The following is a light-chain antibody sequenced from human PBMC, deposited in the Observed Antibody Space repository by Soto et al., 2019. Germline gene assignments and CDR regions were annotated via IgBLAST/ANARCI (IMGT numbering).Light chain of an antibody. CDR3: QQYGNLTPRYT. V-gene: IGKV3-20*01. Sequence: LVLTQSPGTLSLSPGERATLSCRASQRMSSNYLAWYQQKPGQAPMLLIYGTSSSATGIADRFSGSGSGTDFTLTISRLEPEACAVYYCQQYGNLTPRYTFGQGTKLEIK. CDR2: GTS. CDR1: QRMSSNY. J-gene: IGKJ2*01.